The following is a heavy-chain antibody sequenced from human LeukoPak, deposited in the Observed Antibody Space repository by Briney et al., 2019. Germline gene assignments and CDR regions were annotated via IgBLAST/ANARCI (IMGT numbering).Heavy chain of an antibody. CDR3: TTGRPVGIVPAAGDFH. J-gene: IGHJ4*02. V-gene: IGHV3-15*01. D-gene: IGHD2-2*01. CDR1: GFTFSNAW. CDR2: IKSKTDGGTT. Sequence: GGSLRLSCAASGFTFSNAWMSWVRQAPGKGLEWVGRIKSKTDGGTTDYAAPVKGRFTISRDDSKNTLYLQMNRLKTEDTAVYYCTTGRPVGIVPAAGDFHWGQGTLVTVSS.